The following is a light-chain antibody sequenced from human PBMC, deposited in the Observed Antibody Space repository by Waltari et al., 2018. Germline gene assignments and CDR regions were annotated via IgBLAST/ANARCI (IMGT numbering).Light chain of an antibody. Sequence: DIQMTQSPSTLSASVGDRVTITCRASQSISSWLAWFQQKPGKAPKLLIQKASSLESGVPSRFSGSGSGTEFTLTISSLQPEDFATYYCQQYSSFWTFGQGTKVEIK. CDR2: KAS. CDR1: QSISSW. V-gene: IGKV1-5*03. CDR3: QQYSSFWT. J-gene: IGKJ1*01.